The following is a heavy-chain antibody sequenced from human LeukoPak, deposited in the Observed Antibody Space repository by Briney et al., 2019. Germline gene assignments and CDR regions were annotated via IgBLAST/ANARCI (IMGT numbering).Heavy chain of an antibody. Sequence: PGRSLRLSCAASGFTFSSYGMHWVRQAPGKGLEWVSSISSSSSYIYYADSVKGRFTISRDNAKNSLYLQMNSLRAEDTAVYYCARDAQQLVQSWFDPWGQGTLVTVSS. J-gene: IGHJ5*02. CDR2: ISSSSSYI. D-gene: IGHD6-13*01. CDR1: GFTFSSYG. CDR3: ARDAQQLVQSWFDP. V-gene: IGHV3-21*01.